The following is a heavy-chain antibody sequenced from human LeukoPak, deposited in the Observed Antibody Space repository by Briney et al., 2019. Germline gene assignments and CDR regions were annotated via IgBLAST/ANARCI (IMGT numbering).Heavy chain of an antibody. J-gene: IGHJ5*02. V-gene: IGHV1-2*06. D-gene: IGHD3-22*01. CDR1: GYTFTGYY. CDR2: INPSSGGT. CDR3: ARLSGYYDSSGYYPNWFDP. Sequence: ASVKVSCKASGYTFTGYYMHWVRQAPGQGLEWMGRINPSSGGTNYAQKFQGRVTMTRDTSISTAYMELSRLRSDDTAVYYCARLSGYYDSSGYYPNWFDPWGQGTLVTVSS.